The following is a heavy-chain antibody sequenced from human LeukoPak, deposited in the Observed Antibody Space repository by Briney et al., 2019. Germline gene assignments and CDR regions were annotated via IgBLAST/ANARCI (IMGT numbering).Heavy chain of an antibody. CDR3: VKRVCSTTSCSAPFAY. J-gene: IGHJ4*02. V-gene: IGHV3-64D*06. D-gene: IGHD2-2*01. CDR2: ISSNGDST. CDR1: GFIFSSYA. Sequence: GGSLRLSCSASGFIFSSYAMHWARQAPGKGLEYVSAISSNGDSTYYADSVKGRFTISRDNSKNTLYLQMSSLRAEDTAVYYCVKRVCSTTSCSAPFAYWGQGTLVTVSS.